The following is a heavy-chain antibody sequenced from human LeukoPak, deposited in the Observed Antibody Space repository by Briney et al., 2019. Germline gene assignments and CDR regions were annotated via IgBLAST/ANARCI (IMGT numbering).Heavy chain of an antibody. V-gene: IGHV3-23*01. CDR3: AKLHGGYLEWLFFY. CDR1: GFTFSSYA. D-gene: IGHD3-3*01. Sequence: GGSLRLSCAASGFTFSSYAMSWVRQAPGKGLEWVSAISGSGGSTYYADSVKGRFTISRDNSKKTLYLQMNSLRAEDTAVYYCAKLHGGYLEWLFFYWGQGTLVTVSS. CDR2: ISGSGGST. J-gene: IGHJ4*02.